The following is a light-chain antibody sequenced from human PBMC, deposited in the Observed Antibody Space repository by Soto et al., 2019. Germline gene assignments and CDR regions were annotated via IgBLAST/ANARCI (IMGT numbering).Light chain of an antibody. CDR2: EVS. CDR1: SSDVGSYNL. CDR3: CSYAGRSYV. J-gene: IGLJ1*01. Sequence: QSALTQPASVSGSPGQSITISCTGTSSDVGSYNLVSWYQQHPGKAPKLMIYEVSKRPSGVSNRFSGSKSGNTASLTISGLQAEDEAHYYCCSYAGRSYVFGTGTKVTVL. V-gene: IGLV2-23*02.